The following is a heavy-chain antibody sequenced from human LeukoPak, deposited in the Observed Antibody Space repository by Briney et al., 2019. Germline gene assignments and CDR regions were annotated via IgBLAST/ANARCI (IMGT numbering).Heavy chain of an antibody. CDR2: INHSGST. CDR1: GVSFSGYY. J-gene: IGHJ4*02. D-gene: IGHD1-1*01. Sequence: SETLSLTCAVYGVSFSGYYWSWIRQPPGKGLEWIGEINHSGSTNYNPSLKSRVTISVDTSKNQFSLKLSSVTAADTAVYYCARSTWNLDYWGQGTLVTVSS. CDR3: ARSTWNLDY. V-gene: IGHV4-34*01.